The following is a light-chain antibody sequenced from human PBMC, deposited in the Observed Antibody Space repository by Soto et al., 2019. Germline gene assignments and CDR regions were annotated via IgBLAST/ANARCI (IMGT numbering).Light chain of an antibody. V-gene: IGLV2-8*01. J-gene: IGLJ2*01. CDR1: KNDIGVYDF. CDR2: EVV. CDR3: AAWDDSLTGPV. Sequence: QSALTQPPSASGSPGQSVTISCTGTKNDIGVYDFVSWYQHHPGKAPRLIIYEVVQRPSGVPDRFSGSKSGNTASLTVSGLQAADEADYHCAAWDDSLTGPVFGGGTQLTVL.